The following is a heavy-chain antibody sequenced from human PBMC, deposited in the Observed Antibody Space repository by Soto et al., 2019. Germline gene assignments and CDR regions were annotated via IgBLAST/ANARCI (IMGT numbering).Heavy chain of an antibody. Sequence: GGTLRLSCAASGFTFSSYAMSWVRQAPGKGLEWVAAISGSGGSTYYADSVKGRFTISRHNSKNTLSLKMNSPRDEDTAVSYCLVVDCEMIRVALFDYWGQGTLVTVSS. CDR2: ISGSGGST. CDR3: LVVDCEMIRVALFDY. V-gene: IGHV3-23*01. CDR1: GFTFSSYA. D-gene: IGHD2-15*01. J-gene: IGHJ4*02.